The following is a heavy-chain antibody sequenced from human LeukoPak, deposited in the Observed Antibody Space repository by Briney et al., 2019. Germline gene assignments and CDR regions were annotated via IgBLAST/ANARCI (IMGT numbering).Heavy chain of an antibody. CDR1: GGTFTSYA. Sequence: SVKLSCKASGGTFTSYAISWVRQSPGQRLEWMGGIIPIFGTANYAQKYQGRVTITADKSTSTAYMELSSLRSEDTAVYYCARTPAQSFDWLSTSYYFDYWGQGTLVTVSS. J-gene: IGHJ4*02. CDR3: ARTPAQSFDWLSTSYYFDY. D-gene: IGHD3-9*01. V-gene: IGHV1-69*06. CDR2: IIPIFGTA.